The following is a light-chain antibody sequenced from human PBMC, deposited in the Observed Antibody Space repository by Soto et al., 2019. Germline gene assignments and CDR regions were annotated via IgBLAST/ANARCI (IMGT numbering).Light chain of an antibody. CDR2: NVY. CDR1: SSDVGAYNF. V-gene: IGLV2-14*03. J-gene: IGLJ1*01. Sequence: QSVLTQPASVSGSPGQSITISCTGTSSDVGAYNFVSWHQQHPGKAPKLMIYNVYDRPSGISYRVSGSKSGNTASLTISGLQGEDEADYYCSAYTVSRTYVFGTGTKLTVL. CDR3: SAYTVSRTYV.